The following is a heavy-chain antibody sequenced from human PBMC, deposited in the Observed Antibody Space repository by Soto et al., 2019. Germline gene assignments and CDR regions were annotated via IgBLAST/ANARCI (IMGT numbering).Heavy chain of an antibody. CDR2: ISASDGST. D-gene: IGHD1-20*01. Sequence: GGSLRLSCTASGFTFSTYAMTWVRQAPGKGLEWVSTISASDGSTFYADSVKGRFIIPRDNSKDTLYLQIINLRAEDTAVYYCARLRYNKSANYMDVWGKGTTVTVSS. CDR3: ARLRYNKSANYMDV. V-gene: IGHV3-23*01. J-gene: IGHJ6*03. CDR1: GFTFSTYA.